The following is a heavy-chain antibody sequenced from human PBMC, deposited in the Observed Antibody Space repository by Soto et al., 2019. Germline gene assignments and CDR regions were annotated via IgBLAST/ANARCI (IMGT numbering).Heavy chain of an antibody. V-gene: IGHV1-69*01. Sequence: QVQLEQSGAEVKRPGSSVKVSCRASGGTFTSYSINWVRRAPGQGPEWMGAVIPRFGTTTYAQRFEGRVTVTADASTSTVFMEMSGLRSEDTAVYFCARARIVGVSGRTGGYYCYAMDLWGQGTGVIVSS. CDR1: GGTFTSYS. D-gene: IGHD2-2*01. J-gene: IGHJ6*02. CDR3: ARARIVGVSGRTGGYYCYAMDL. CDR2: VIPRFGTT.